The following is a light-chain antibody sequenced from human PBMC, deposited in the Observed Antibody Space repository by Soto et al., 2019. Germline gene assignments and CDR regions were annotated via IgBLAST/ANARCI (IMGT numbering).Light chain of an antibody. CDR2: DVS. CDR1: SSDVGGYNY. CDR3: SSYTTSSTSHVV. J-gene: IGLJ2*01. Sequence: SVLTQPASVSGSPGQSITISCTGTSSDVGGYNYVSWYQQHPGKAPKLMIYDVSNRPSGVSNRVSGSKSGNTASLTISGLQAEDEADYYCSSYTTSSTSHVVFGGGTKVTVL. V-gene: IGLV2-14*01.